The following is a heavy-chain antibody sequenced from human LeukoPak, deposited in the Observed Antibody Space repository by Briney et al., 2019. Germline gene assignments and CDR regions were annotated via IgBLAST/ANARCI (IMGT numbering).Heavy chain of an antibody. J-gene: IGHJ4*02. CDR2: IYYSGTT. CDR3: ARSAYDSGTPDY. V-gene: IGHV4-59*01. Sequence: PSETLSLTCTVSGVSISNYYWIWIRQPPGKGLEWIGYIYYSGTTNYNPSLKARVTISIDTSKNQFSLNLSSVTAADTAVYYCARSAYDSGTPDYWGQGTLVTVSS. CDR1: GVSISNYY. D-gene: IGHD3-3*01.